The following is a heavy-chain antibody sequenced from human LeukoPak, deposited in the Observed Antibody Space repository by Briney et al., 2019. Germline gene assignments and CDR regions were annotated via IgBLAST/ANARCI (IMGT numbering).Heavy chain of an antibody. J-gene: IGHJ4*02. CDR3: AKDKGIHGAEVFDY. Sequence: PGGSLRLSCSASGFTFSSYAMSWVRQAPGKGLEWVSTISDSGGSTYFADSVKGRFTISRDNSKNTLYLQMGSLRAEDTAVFYCAKDKGIHGAEVFDYWGQGALVTVSS. V-gene: IGHV3-23*01. D-gene: IGHD5-18*01. CDR1: GFTFSSYA. CDR2: ISDSGGST.